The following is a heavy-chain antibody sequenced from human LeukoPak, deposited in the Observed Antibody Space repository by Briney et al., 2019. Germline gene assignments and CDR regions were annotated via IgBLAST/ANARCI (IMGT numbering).Heavy chain of an antibody. CDR1: VDTFIAYN. CDR3: TRVYGYYYGYFDY. V-gene: IGHV1-2*02. D-gene: IGHD3-10*01. CDR2: INPNSGGT. Sequence: ASVKVSCKPPVDTFIAYNMQWVRQAPGQGLEWMGWINPNSGGTNYAQKFQGRVTMTRDTSSSAAYMELGRLRSDDTAVYYCTRVYGYYYGYFDYWGQGTRVTVSS. J-gene: IGHJ4*02.